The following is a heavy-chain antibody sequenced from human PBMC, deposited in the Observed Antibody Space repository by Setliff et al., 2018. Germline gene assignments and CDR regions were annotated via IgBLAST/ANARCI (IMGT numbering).Heavy chain of an antibody. CDR1: GFTLQEYT. D-gene: IGHD3-22*01. V-gene: IGHV3-43*01. CDR2: ITWDGYS. J-gene: IGHJ4*02. Sequence: GESLKISCAASGFTLQEYTMHWVRQAPGKGLEWVSLITWDGYSYYAESMNGRFTISRDNSENSLFLQMDGLTTEDTALYHCVKDKSGARRFSGFVFDIWGQGTQVTVS. CDR3: VKDKSGARRFSGFVFDI.